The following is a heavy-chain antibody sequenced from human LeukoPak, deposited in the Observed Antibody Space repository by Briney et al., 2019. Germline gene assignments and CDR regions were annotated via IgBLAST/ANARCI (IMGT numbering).Heavy chain of an antibody. CDR3: ARCPSAGEFDY. Sequence: PSETLSLTCTVSGGSISSGGYYWSWIRQHPGKGLEWIGYIYYSGSTYYNPSLKSRVTISVDTSKNQFSLKPSSVTAADTAVYYCARCPSAGEFDYWGQGTLVTVSS. CDR1: GGSISSGGYY. CDR2: IYYSGST. V-gene: IGHV4-31*03. J-gene: IGHJ4*02. D-gene: IGHD7-27*01.